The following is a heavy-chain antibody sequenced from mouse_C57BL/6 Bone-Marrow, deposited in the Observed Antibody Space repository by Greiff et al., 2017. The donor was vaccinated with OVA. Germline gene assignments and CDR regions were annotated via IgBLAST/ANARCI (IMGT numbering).Heavy chain of an antibody. CDR2: INPSTGGT. D-gene: IGHD2-4*01. V-gene: IGHV1-42*01. Sequence: VQLKESGPELVKPGASVKISCKASGYSFTGYYMNWVKQSPEKSLEWIGEINPSTGGTTYNQKFKAKATLTVDKSSSTAYMQLKSLTSEDSAVYYCAAYDYGWFAYWGQGTLVTVSA. J-gene: IGHJ3*01. CDR3: AAYDYGWFAY. CDR1: GYSFTGYY.